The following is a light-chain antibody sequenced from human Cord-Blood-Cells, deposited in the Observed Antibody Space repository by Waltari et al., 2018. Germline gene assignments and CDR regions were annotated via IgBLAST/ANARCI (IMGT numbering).Light chain of an antibody. CDR1: RSNIGSNY. J-gene: IGLJ3*02. CDR2: RNN. CDR3: AAWDDSLSARV. Sequence: QSVLTQPPSASGTPAQRVTISCSGRRSNIGSNYVYRYPQPPGTAPKLLTYRNNQRPSGVPDRFSGSKSGTSASLAISGLRSEDEADYYCAAWDDSLSARVFGGGTKLTVL. V-gene: IGLV1-47*01.